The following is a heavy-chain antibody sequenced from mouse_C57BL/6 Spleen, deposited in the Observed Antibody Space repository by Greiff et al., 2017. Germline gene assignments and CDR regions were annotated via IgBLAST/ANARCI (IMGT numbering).Heavy chain of an antibody. D-gene: IGHD1-1*01. V-gene: IGHV1-69*01. CDR1: GYTFTSYW. Sequence: QVQLQQPGAELVMPGASVKLSCKASGYTFTSYWMHWVKQRPGQGLEWIGEIDPSDSYTTYNQKFKGKSTLTVDKSSSTAYMQLSSLTSEDSAVYYCARGVITTVADDWGQGTTLTVSS. CDR2: IDPSDSYT. J-gene: IGHJ2*01. CDR3: ARGVITTVADD.